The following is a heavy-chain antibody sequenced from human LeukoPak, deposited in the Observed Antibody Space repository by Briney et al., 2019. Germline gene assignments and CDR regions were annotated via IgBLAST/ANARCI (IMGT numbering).Heavy chain of an antibody. CDR3: AKYSATYTGPTVYYFDY. CDR2: ISYDGSNK. CDR1: GFTFSSYG. V-gene: IGHV3-30*18. Sequence: GGSLRLSCAASGFTFSSYGMHWVRQAPGKGLEWVAVISYDGSNKYYADSVKGRFTISRDNSKNTLYLQMNSLRAEDTAVYYCAKYSATYTGPTVYYFDYWGQGTLVTVSS. D-gene: IGHD4-17*01. J-gene: IGHJ4*02.